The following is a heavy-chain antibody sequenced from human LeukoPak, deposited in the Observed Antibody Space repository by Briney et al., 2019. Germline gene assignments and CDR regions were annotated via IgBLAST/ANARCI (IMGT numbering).Heavy chain of an antibody. CDR2: INPNSGVT. CDR3: ATFDSTTHKADDAFDF. CDR1: GYTFTAYY. J-gene: IGHJ3*01. Sequence: ASVKVSCKASGYTFTAYYIHWVRQAPGQGLEGMGWINPNSGVTNYAQKFQGRVTMTRDTPINTAYMELSWLRSDDTAVYYCATFDSTTHKADDAFDFWGQGAMVTVSS. V-gene: IGHV1-2*02. D-gene: IGHD2/OR15-2a*01.